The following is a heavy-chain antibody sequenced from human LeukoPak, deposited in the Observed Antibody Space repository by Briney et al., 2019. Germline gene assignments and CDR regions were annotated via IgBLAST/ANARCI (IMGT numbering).Heavy chain of an antibody. J-gene: IGHJ4*02. Sequence: TGGSLRLSCAASGFTFSSYEMNWVRQAPGKGLEWVSYISSSGSTIYYADSVKGRFTISRGNAKNSLYLRMNSLRAEDTAVYYCAREGYYGSGTDYWGQGTLVTVSS. CDR3: AREGYYGSGTDY. V-gene: IGHV3-48*03. D-gene: IGHD3-10*01. CDR1: GFTFSSYE. CDR2: ISSSGSTI.